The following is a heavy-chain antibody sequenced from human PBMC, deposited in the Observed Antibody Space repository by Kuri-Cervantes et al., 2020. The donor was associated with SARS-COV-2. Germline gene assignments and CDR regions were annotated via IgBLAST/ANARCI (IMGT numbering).Heavy chain of an antibody. CDR1: GFTFSSYW. Sequence: GGSLRPSCAASGFTFSSYWMSWVRQAPGKGLEWVSAISGSGGSTYYADSVKGRFTISRDNSKNTLYLQMNSLRAEDTAVYYCAKDGGLQEGPDAFDIWGQGTMVTVSS. D-gene: IGHD3-16*01. CDR3: AKDGGLQEGPDAFDI. J-gene: IGHJ3*02. V-gene: IGHV3-23*01. CDR2: ISGSGGST.